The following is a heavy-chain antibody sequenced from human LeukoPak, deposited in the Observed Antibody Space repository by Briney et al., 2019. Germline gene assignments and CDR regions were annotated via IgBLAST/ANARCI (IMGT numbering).Heavy chain of an antibody. V-gene: IGHV4-34*01. J-gene: IGHJ4*02. CDR3: ARGQVYSSSWYY. CDR1: GGSISNYY. Sequence: PSETLSLTCTVSGGSISNYYWSWIRQPPGKGLEWIGEINHSGSTNYNPSLKSRVTISVDTSKNQFSLKLSSVTAADTAVYYCARGQVYSSSWYYWGQGTLVTVSS. D-gene: IGHD6-13*01. CDR2: INHSGST.